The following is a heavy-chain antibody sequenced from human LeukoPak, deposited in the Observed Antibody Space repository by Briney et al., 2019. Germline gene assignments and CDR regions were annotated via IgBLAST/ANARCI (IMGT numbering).Heavy chain of an antibody. CDR2: IIPIFGTA. CDR3: ARSPPYSSSLSFDY. J-gene: IGHJ4*02. CDR1: GGTFSSYA. V-gene: IGHV1-69*05. Sequence: SVKVSCKASGGTFSSYAISWVRQAPGQGLEWIGRIIPIFGTANYAQKFQGRVTMTTDESTSTAYMELSSLRSEDTAVYYCARSPPYSSSLSFDYWGQGTLVTVSS. D-gene: IGHD6-13*01.